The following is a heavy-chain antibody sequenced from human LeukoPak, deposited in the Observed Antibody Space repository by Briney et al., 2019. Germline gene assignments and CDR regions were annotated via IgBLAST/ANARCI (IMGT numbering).Heavy chain of an antibody. V-gene: IGHV4-38-2*02. J-gene: IGHJ4*02. CDR1: GYSISSTYY. D-gene: IGHD1-1*01. Sequence: SETLSLTCTVSGYSISSTYYGAWIRQPPGKGLEWIATISHSGSTYYTPSLESRLTISLDTSRNHFSLRLSSVTAADTAVCYCARVNAPVATFDYWGLGTLVAVSS. CDR2: ISHSGST. CDR3: ARVNAPVATFDY.